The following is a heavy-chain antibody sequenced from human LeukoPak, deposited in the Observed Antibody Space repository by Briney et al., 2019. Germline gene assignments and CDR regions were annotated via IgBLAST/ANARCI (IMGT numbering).Heavy chain of an antibody. J-gene: IGHJ4*02. V-gene: IGHV4-61*08. CDR2: IYYRGST. CDR3: ARIAAAGPFDY. Sequence: SETLSLTCIVSGGSISSGGYYWSWIRQPPGKGLEWIGYIYYRGSTNYNPSLKSRVTISVDTSKNQFSLKLSSVTAADTAVYYCARIAAAGPFDYWGQGTLVTVCS. CDR1: GGSISSGGYY. D-gene: IGHD6-13*01.